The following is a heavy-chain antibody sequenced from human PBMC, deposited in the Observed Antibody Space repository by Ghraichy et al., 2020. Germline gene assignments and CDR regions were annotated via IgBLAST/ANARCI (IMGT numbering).Heavy chain of an antibody. V-gene: IGHV4-34*01. Sequence: ESLNISCAVYGGSFSGYYWSWIRQPPGKGLEWIGEINHSGSTNYNPSLKSRVTISVDTSKNQFSLKLSSVTAADTAVYYCARGLAEIVVVVAATEFDYWGQGTLVTVSS. CDR1: GGSFSGYY. D-gene: IGHD2-15*01. CDR2: INHSGST. CDR3: ARGLAEIVVVVAATEFDY. J-gene: IGHJ4*02.